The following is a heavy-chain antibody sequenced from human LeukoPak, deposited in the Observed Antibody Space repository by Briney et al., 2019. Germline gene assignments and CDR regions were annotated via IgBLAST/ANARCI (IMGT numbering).Heavy chain of an antibody. V-gene: IGHV3-23*01. CDR2: ISGDGYST. J-gene: IGHJ4*02. D-gene: IGHD2-8*02. Sequence: GGSLRLSCAASGFTFSSDAMSWVRQAPGKGLEWVSAISGDGYSTYYADSVKGRFTISRDNSKTTLYLQVKSLRVDDTAVYYCGYWGNSGYYYYWGEGNPLTVSS. CDR1: GFTFSSDA. CDR3: GYWGNSGYYYY.